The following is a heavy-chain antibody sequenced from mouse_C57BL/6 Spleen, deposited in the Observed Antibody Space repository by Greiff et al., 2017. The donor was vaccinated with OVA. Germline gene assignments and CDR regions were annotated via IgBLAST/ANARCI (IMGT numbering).Heavy chain of an antibody. J-gene: IGHJ1*03. V-gene: IGHV5-4*01. CDR1: GFTFSSYA. Sequence: EVKLLESGGGLVKPGGSLKLSCAASGFTFSSYAMSWVRQTPEKRLEWVATISDGGSYTYYPDNVKGRFTISRDNAKNTRYLQMSHLKSEDTAMYYCARDRGAGSGYWYFDVWGTGTTVTVSS. D-gene: IGHD1-1*01. CDR2: ISDGGSYT. CDR3: ARDRGAGSGYWYFDV.